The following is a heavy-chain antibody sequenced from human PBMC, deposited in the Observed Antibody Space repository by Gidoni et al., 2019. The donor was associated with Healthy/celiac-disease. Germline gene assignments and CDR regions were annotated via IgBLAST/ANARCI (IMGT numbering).Heavy chain of an antibody. D-gene: IGHD2-15*01. CDR2: ISGSGGST. CDR1: GFTFSSYA. Sequence: EVQLLESVGGLVQPGGSLRLSCAASGFTFSSYAMSWVRQAPGKGLEWVSAISGSGGSTYYADSVKGRFTISRDNSKNTLYLQMNSLRAEDTAVYYCAKDLEDAIVVVVDATLVFDYWGQGTLVTVSS. J-gene: IGHJ4*02. CDR3: AKDLEDAIVVVVDATLVFDY. V-gene: IGHV3-23*01.